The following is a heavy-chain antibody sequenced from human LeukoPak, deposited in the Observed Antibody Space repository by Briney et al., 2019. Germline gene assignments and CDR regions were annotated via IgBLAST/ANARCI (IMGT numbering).Heavy chain of an antibody. D-gene: IGHD6-19*01. J-gene: IGHJ4*02. Sequence: TGGSLRLSCAASGFTFSSYGMHWVRQAPGKGLEWVAVISYDGSNKYFADSMKGRFTISRDNSKNTLYLQMNSLRAEDTAVYYCAKEDYSSGWNYYFDYWGQGTLVTVSS. CDR1: GFTFSSYG. CDR2: ISYDGSNK. V-gene: IGHV3-30*18. CDR3: AKEDYSSGWNYYFDY.